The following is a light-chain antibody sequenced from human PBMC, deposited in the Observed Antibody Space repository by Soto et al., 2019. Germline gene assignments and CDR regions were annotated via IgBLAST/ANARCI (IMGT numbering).Light chain of an antibody. Sequence: EIVLTQSPATLSLSPGERATLSCRASQSVNSYLAWFQQKPGQAPRLLIYDASNRATGIPARFSGSGSGTDFTLTIISLEPEDFAVYYCQHRRSWPIAFGAGTKVDI. J-gene: IGKJ4*01. CDR3: QHRRSWPIA. CDR1: QSVNSY. CDR2: DAS. V-gene: IGKV3-11*01.